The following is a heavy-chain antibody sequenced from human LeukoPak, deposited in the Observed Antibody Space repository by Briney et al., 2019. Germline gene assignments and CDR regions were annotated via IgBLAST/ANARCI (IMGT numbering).Heavy chain of an antibody. CDR1: GYTFTSYY. Sequence: ASVKVSCKASGYTFTSYYMHWVRQAPGQGLEWMGIINPSGGSTSYAQKFQGRVTMTRDTSTSTVYMELSSLRSEDTAVYYCARGSPHYDFWSRYSEPNNLFDYWGQGTLVTVSS. V-gene: IGHV1-46*01. CDR3: ARGSPHYDFWSRYSEPNNLFDY. J-gene: IGHJ4*02. D-gene: IGHD3-3*01. CDR2: INPSGGST.